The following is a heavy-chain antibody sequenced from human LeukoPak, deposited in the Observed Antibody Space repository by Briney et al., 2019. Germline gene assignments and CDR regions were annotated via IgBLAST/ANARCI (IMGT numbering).Heavy chain of an antibody. Sequence: GRSLRLSCAASGFSFSDNGMHWVRQAPGKGLEWMAVISYDGSKKYYADSLKGRFTISRDNSKNTLYLQANSLRTEDTAVYYCAKDRYGRELPCDHWGQGTLVTVSS. CDR2: ISYDGSKK. D-gene: IGHD1-26*01. CDR1: GFSFSDNG. J-gene: IGHJ4*02. CDR3: AKDRYGRELPCDH. V-gene: IGHV3-30*18.